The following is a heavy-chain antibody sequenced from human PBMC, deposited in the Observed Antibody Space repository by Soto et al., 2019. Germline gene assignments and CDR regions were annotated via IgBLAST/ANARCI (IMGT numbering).Heavy chain of an antibody. D-gene: IGHD4-17*01. CDR3: ARSLGDYGDYVGYFDY. V-gene: IGHV4-59*01. J-gene: IGHJ4*02. Sequence: SETLSLTCTVSGGSISSYYWSWIRQPPGKGLEWIGYIYYSGSTNYNPSLKSRVTISVDTSKNQFSLKLSSVTAADTAVYYCARSLGDYGDYVGYFDYWGQGTLVTVSS. CDR2: IYYSGST. CDR1: GGSISSYY.